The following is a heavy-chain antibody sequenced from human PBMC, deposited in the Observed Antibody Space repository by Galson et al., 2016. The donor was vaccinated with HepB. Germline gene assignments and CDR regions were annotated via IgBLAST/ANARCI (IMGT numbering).Heavy chain of an antibody. CDR2: IYHSGST. CDR3: ATVRAGCSSTSCYFDN. D-gene: IGHD2-2*01. Sequence: SETLSLTCAASGGSISDDIWWTWVRQPPGKGLEWIGEIYHSGSTNYNPSLKSRVTISVDKSKNQFSLMSSVTAAETAVYYCATVRAGCSSTSCYFDNWGQGTLVTVSS. CDR1: GGSISDDIW. V-gene: IGHV4-4*02. J-gene: IGHJ4*02.